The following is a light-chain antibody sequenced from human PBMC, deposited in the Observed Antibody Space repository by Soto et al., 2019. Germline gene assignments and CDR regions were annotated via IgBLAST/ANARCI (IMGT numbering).Light chain of an antibody. V-gene: IGLV2-14*01. CDR1: SSDVGSYKY. CDR3: NSYTGTSALG. J-gene: IGLJ1*01. Sequence: QSALTQPASVSGSPGQWITISCTGTSSDVGSYKYVSWYQQHPGQAPKLMIYDVSYRPSGVSDRFSGSKSGNTASLTISGLQAEDEADYYFNSYTGTSALGFGTGTKLTVL. CDR2: DVS.